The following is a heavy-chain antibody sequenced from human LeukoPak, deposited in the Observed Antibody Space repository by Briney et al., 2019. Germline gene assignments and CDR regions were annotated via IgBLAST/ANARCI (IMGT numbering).Heavy chain of an antibody. CDR2: IYTSGST. J-gene: IGHJ3*02. CDR3: ARQKCTSTSCLTKNAFDI. D-gene: IGHD2-2*01. Sequence: SETLSLTCTVSGSISSYYWSWIRQPPGKGLEWIGYIYTSGSTNYNPSLKSRVTISVDTSKNQFSLDLSPVTAADTAVYYCARQKCTSTSCLTKNAFDIWGQGTMVTVSS. V-gene: IGHV4-4*09. CDR1: GSISSYY.